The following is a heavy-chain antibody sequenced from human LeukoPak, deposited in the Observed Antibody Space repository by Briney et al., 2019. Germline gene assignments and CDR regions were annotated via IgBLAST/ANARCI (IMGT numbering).Heavy chain of an antibody. D-gene: IGHD3-22*01. Sequence: ASVKVSCKASGYTFTSYYMHWVRQAPGQGLEWMGLINPTGGSTGYAQKFQGRVTMTTDTSTSTAYMELRSLKSDGTAVYYCASLKNYYDSSGYLVTDAFDIWGQGTMVTVSS. J-gene: IGHJ3*02. V-gene: IGHV1-46*01. CDR1: GYTFTSYY. CDR3: ASLKNYYDSSGYLVTDAFDI. CDR2: INPTGGST.